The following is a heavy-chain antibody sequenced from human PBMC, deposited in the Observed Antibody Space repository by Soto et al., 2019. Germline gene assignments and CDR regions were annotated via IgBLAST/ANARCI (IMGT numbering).Heavy chain of an antibody. D-gene: IGHD2-2*01. CDR1: GGSVSSGSYY. Sequence: SETLSLTCTVSGGSVSSGSYYWSWIRQPPGKGLEWIGYIYYSGSTNYNPSLKSRVTISVDTSKNQFSLKLSSVTAADTAVYYCARGGGEYCSSTNCYAPRVNYYYGMDVWGQGTTVTVSS. CDR3: ARGGGEYCSSTNCYAPRVNYYYGMDV. CDR2: IYYSGST. V-gene: IGHV4-61*01. J-gene: IGHJ6*02.